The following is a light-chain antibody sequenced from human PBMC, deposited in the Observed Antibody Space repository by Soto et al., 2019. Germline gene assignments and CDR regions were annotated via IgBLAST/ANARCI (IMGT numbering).Light chain of an antibody. CDR2: AAS. J-gene: IGKJ5*01. CDR3: QQYNNWPIC. CDR1: QNILSN. V-gene: IGKV3-15*01. Sequence: KEMKQVAAAQTVSPGERATLSCRASQNILSNLAWYQQKPGQAPRLLIYAASTRATGIPARFSGSGSGTEFTLTICSLQSEYFEIYYCQQYNNWPICFGHGTRLEIK.